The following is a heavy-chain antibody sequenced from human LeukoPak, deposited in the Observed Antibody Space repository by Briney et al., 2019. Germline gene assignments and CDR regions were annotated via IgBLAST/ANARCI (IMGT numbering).Heavy chain of an antibody. Sequence: GGSLRLSCAASGFTFSSYSMNWVRQAPGKGLEWASSISSSSSYIYYADSVKGRFTISRDNAKNSLYLQMNSLRAEDTAVYYCARLVSDYYGSGTTQRDYWGQGTLVTVSS. CDR2: ISSSSSYI. V-gene: IGHV3-21*01. CDR3: ARLVSDYYGSGTTQRDY. CDR1: GFTFSSYS. J-gene: IGHJ4*02. D-gene: IGHD3-10*01.